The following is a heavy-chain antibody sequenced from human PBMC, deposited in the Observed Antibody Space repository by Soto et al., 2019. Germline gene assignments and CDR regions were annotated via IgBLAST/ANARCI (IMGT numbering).Heavy chain of an antibody. CDR1: GGTFSSYA. CDR3: ARAPGVVVAATLGWFDP. J-gene: IGHJ5*02. Sequence: QVQLVQSGAEVKKPGSSVKVSCKASGGTFSSYAISWVRQAPGQGLEWMGGIIPIFGTANYAQKFQGRVTITADKSTSTAYMELSSLRSEDTAVYYCARAPGVVVAATLGWFDPWGQGTLVTVPS. CDR2: IIPIFGTA. D-gene: IGHD2-15*01. V-gene: IGHV1-69*06.